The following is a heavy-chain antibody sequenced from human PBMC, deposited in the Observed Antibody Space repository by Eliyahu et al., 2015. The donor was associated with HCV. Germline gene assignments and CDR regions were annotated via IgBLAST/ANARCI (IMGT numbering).Heavy chain of an antibody. V-gene: IGHV2-70*11. CDR3: ARAPDCGSTGGRLDY. Sequence: GMCVNWIRQPPGKALEWLARIDWDDDKYYSTSLKTRLTISRGTSKSQVVLAMTDMDPVDTATYYCARAPDCGSTGGRLDYWGQGTLVTVSS. CDR2: IDWDDDK. CDR1: GMC. J-gene: IGHJ4*02. D-gene: IGHD2-2*01.